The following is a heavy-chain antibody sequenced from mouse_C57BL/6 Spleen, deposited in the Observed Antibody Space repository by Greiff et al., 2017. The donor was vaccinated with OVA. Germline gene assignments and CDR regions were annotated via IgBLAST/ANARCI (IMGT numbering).Heavy chain of an antibody. V-gene: IGHV1-82*01. CDR1: GYAFSSSW. CDR3: ARLDYYGSSSFAY. Sequence: VKLQESGPELVKPGASVKISCKASGYAFSSSWMNWVKQRPGKGLEWIGRIYPGDGDTNYNGKFKGKATLTADTASSTAYMQLSSLTSEDSAVYFCARLDYYGSSSFAYWGQGTLVTVSA. D-gene: IGHD1-1*01. CDR2: IYPGDGDT. J-gene: IGHJ3*01.